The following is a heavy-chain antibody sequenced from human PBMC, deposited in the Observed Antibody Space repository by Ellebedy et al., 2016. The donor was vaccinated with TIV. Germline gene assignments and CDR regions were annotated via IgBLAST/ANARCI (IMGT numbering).Heavy chain of an antibody. V-gene: IGHV3-9*03. CDR2: INWDGGII. CDR3: TKGQGKGMTTLLQDWYFGL. J-gene: IGHJ2*01. Sequence: PGGSLRLSCAASAFTFDDYAMHWVRQAPGRGLEWVAGINWDGGIIDYADSVKGRFTISRDNAKNSLYLQMNSLRPEDMALYYCTKGQGKGMTTLLQDWYFGLWGRGTLVTVSS. CDR1: AFTFDDYA. D-gene: IGHD4-11*01.